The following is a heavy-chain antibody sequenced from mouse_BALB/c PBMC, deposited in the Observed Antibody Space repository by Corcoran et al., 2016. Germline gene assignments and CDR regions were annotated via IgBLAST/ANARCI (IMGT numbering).Heavy chain of an antibody. Sequence: QIQLVQSGPELKKPGETVKISCKASGYIFTNYGMNWVNQAPGKGLKWMGWINTYTGEPTYADDFKGRFAFSLETSASTAYLQINNLKNENTVTYFCARKGDYRYPFDYGGQGTTHTVSS. CDR1: GYIFTNYG. D-gene: IGHD2-14*01. J-gene: IGHJ2*01. CDR3: ARKGDYRYPFDY. V-gene: IGHV9-3-1*01. CDR2: INTYTGEP.